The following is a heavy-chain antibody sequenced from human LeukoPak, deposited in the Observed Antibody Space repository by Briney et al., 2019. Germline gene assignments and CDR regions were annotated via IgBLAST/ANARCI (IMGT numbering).Heavy chain of an antibody. CDR3: ASLGGLAVAGTAEYFDY. Sequence: GASVKVSCKASGYTFTGYYMHWVRQAPGQGLEWMGWINPNSGGTNYAQKFQGRVTMTRDTSISTAYMELSRLRSDDTAVYYCASLGGLAVAGTAEYFDYWGQGTLVTVSS. V-gene: IGHV1-2*02. D-gene: IGHD6-19*01. J-gene: IGHJ4*02. CDR1: GYTFTGYY. CDR2: INPNSGGT.